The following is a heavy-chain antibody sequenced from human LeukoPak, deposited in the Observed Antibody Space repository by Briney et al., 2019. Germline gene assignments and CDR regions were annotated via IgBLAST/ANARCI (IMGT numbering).Heavy chain of an antibody. CDR1: GGSISTYNW. CDR3: AKTHSHFPPYFDY. CDR2: IFYSGSI. V-gene: IGHV4-4*02. Sequence: PSETLSLTCAVSGGSISTYNWWSWVRQPPGKGLEWIGEIFYSGSINYNPSLKSRVTLSLDKSKNQFSLQLSSVTAADTAMYYCAKTHSHFPPYFDYWGQGTLVIVSS. J-gene: IGHJ4*02. D-gene: IGHD4-11*01.